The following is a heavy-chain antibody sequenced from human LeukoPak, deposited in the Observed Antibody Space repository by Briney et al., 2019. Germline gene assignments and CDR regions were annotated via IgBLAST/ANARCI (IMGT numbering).Heavy chain of an antibody. V-gene: IGHV3-23*01. CDR1: GFTFTTYW. D-gene: IGHD1-26*01. J-gene: IGHJ4*02. Sequence: PGGSLRLSCAASGFTFTTYWMSWVRQAPGKGLEWVSGISGRSGSTYYADSVKGRFTISRDNSKNTLYLQMNSLRAEDTAVYYCAKAGSIRFDYWGQGTLVTVSS. CDR2: ISGRSGST. CDR3: AKAGSIRFDY.